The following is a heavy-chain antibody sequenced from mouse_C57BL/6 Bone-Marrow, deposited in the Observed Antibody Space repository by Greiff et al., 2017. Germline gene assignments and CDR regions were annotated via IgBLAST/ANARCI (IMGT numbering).Heavy chain of an antibody. J-gene: IGHJ4*01. D-gene: IGHD2-5*01. CDR2: IDPSDSYT. V-gene: IGHV1-69*01. Sequence: VQLPQPGAELVMPGASVTLSCKASGYTFTSYWMHWVKKRPGQVLGWIGEIDPSDSYTNYNHKVQGKSTLTVHKSSSTAYMQLSRLTSEASAVYYCAREGYSNYEMDYWGQGTSVTVSS. CDR3: AREGYSNYEMDY. CDR1: GYTFTSYW.